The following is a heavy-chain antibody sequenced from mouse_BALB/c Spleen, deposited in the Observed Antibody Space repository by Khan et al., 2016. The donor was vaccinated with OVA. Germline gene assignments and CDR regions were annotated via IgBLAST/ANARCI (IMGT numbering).Heavy chain of an antibody. CDR3: ARSGDSPYFDY. J-gene: IGHJ2*01. V-gene: IGHV1-87*01. CDR1: GYTFTSYW. Sequence: QVQLKQSGAELARPGASVKLSCKASGYTFTSYWMQWVKQRPGQGLEWIGATYPGDGDTRYTQKFKGKATLTADKSSSTAYMQLSSLASEDSAVYYCARSGDSPYFDYGGQGTTLTVSS. CDR2: TYPGDGDT. D-gene: IGHD2-13*01.